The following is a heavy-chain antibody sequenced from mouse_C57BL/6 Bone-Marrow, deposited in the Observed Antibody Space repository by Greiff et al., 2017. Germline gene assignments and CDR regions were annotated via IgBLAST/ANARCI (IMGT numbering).Heavy chain of an antibody. D-gene: IGHD2-5*01. Sequence: QVQLQQSGPELVKPGASVKISCKASGYAFSSSWMNWVKQRPGKGLEWIGRIYPGDGDTNYNGKFKGKATLTADKSSSTAYMQLSSLTSEDSAVSFCASPYYSNPYYYAMDYWGQGTSVTVSS. V-gene: IGHV1-82*01. CDR1: GYAFSSSW. J-gene: IGHJ4*01. CDR3: ASPYYSNPYYYAMDY. CDR2: IYPGDGDT.